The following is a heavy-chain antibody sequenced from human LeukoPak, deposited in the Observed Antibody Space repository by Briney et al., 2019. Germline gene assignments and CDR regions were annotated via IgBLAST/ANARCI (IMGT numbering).Heavy chain of an antibody. V-gene: IGHV4-34*01. CDR2: INHSGST. D-gene: IGHD2-2*02. CDR3: ARGPSRSDIVVVPAAIPFDY. CDR1: GGSFSGYY. J-gene: IGHJ4*02. Sequence: SETLSLTCAVYGGSFSGYYWSWIRQPPGKGLEWIGEINHSGSTNYNPSLKSRVTISVDTSKNQFSLKLSSVTAADTAVYYCARGPSRSDIVVVPAAIPFDYWGQGTLVTVSS.